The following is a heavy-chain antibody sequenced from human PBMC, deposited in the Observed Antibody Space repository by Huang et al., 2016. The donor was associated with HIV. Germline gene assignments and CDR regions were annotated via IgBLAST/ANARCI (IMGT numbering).Heavy chain of an antibody. CDR3: ARHFSYYDSSGYTPWDAFDI. CDR2: IYDSGST. CDR1: GGSITSSSYY. V-gene: IGHV4-39*01. Sequence: QLQLQGSGPGLVKPSETLSLTCTVSGGSITSSSYYWGWIRQPPGKGLEWVGSIYDSGSTDHNPSLKSRVTVSVDTSKNQFSLKLSSVTAADTAVYYCARHFSYYDSSGYTPWDAFDIWGQGTMVTVSS. J-gene: IGHJ3*02. D-gene: IGHD3-22*01.